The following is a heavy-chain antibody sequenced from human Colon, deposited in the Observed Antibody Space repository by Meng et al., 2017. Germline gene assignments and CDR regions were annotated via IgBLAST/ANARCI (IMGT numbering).Heavy chain of an antibody. V-gene: IGHV4-4*02. J-gene: IGHJ4*02. CDR1: GVSISSNKW. CDR3: TTLYGDGDSTS. CDR2: SNHSGST. D-gene: IGHD4-17*01. Sequence: QVQLQESGPGLGRPSGTLSLTCGVSGVSISSNKWWSWVRQPPGKGLEWIGESNHSGSTNYNPSLKSRVAISVDKSQNQFSLRLTSVTATDTAVYYCTTLYGDGDSTSWGQGTLVTVSS.